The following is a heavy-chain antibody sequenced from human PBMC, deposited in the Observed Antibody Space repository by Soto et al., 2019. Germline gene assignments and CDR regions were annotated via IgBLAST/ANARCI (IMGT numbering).Heavy chain of an antibody. Sequence: ASETLSLTSTVSGGSISSYDWSWIRQPPGKGLEWIGYIYYSGSTNYNPSLKSRVTISVDTSKNQFSLKMSSVTAADTAVYYCERLATRYYFDYWGQGTLVTVSS. CDR3: ERLATRYYFDY. J-gene: IGHJ4*02. CDR2: IYYSGST. CDR1: GGSISSYD. D-gene: IGHD1-1*01. V-gene: IGHV4-59*01.